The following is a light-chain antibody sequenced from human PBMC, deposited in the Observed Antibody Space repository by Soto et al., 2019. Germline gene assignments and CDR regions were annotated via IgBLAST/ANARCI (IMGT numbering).Light chain of an antibody. V-gene: IGLV1-40*01. CDR3: QSYDRSLSSSV. CDR2: GNN. J-gene: IGLJ2*01. CDR1: SSNIGSAYD. Sequence: QPVLTQPPAVSGAPGQRVTISCTGSSSNIGSAYDVNWYQQLPGTAPKLLIYGNNNRPSGVPDRFSGSKSGTSASLAITGLQAEDEADYYCQSYDRSLSSSVFGGGTKVTVL.